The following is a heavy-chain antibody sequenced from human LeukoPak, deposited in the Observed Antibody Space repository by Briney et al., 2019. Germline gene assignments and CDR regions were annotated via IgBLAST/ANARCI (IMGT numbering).Heavy chain of an antibody. CDR1: GFTFSSYG. D-gene: IGHD4-11*01. Sequence: GGSLRLSCAASGFTFSSYGMHWVRQAPGKGLEWVAFIRYDGSNKYYADSVKGRFTISRDNSKNTLYLQMNSLRAEDTAVYYCAKDLVGFVSLFDDYTPFDYWGQGTLVTVSS. CDR3: AKDLVGFVSLFDDYTPFDY. J-gene: IGHJ4*02. V-gene: IGHV3-30*02. CDR2: IRYDGSNK.